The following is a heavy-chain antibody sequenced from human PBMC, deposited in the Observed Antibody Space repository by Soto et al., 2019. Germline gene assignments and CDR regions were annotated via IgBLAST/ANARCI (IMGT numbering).Heavy chain of an antibody. V-gene: IGHV1-69*13. J-gene: IGHJ6*02. CDR2: IIPIFGTA. D-gene: IGHD6-19*01. CDR3: ASYDPESSGWHQPYYYYGMDV. CDR1: GGTFSSYA. Sequence: GASVKVSCKASGGTFSSYAISWVRQAPGQGLEWIGGIIPIFGTANYAQKFQGRVTITADESTSTAYMELSSLRSEDTAVYYCASYDPESSGWHQPYYYYGMDVWDQGTTVTVSS.